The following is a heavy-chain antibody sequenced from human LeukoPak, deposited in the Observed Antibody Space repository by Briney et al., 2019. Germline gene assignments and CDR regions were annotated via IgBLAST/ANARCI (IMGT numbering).Heavy chain of an antibody. CDR2: ISGSGGST. D-gene: IGHD3-22*01. J-gene: IGHJ4*02. CDR1: GFTFSSYA. Sequence: GGSLRLSCAASGFTFSSYAMSWVRQAPGKGLEWVSAISGSGGSTYYADSVKGRFTISRDNSKNTLYLQMNSLRAEDTAVYYCTRRDSSGFGYWGQGTLVTVSS. V-gene: IGHV3-23*01. CDR3: TRRDSSGFGY.